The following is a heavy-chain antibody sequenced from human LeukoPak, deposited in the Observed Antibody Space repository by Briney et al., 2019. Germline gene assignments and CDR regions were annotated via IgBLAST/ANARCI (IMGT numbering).Heavy chain of an antibody. D-gene: IGHD1-26*01. CDR3: ARVGATNDAFDI. CDR2: INPNSGGT. V-gene: IGHV1-2*02. J-gene: IGHJ3*02. CDR1: GYTFTGYY. Sequence: GASVKVSCKASGYTFTGYYMHWVRQAPGQGLEWMGWINPNSGGTNYAQKFQGRVTMTRNTSISTAYMELSSLRSEDTAVYYCARVGATNDAFDIWGQGTMVTVSS.